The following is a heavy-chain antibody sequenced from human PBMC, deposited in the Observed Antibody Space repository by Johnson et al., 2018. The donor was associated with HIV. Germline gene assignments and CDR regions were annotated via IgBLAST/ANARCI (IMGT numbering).Heavy chain of an antibody. V-gene: IGHV3-30*03. Sequence: QMQLVESGGGVVQPGRSLRLSCVASGFTFSNYGMHWVRQAPGKGLEWVAVISYDGSNKYYADSVKGRFTISRDNSKNTLYLQMNSLRAEDTAVYYCARSLPGRGSYYAFDIWGQGTMVTVSS. D-gene: IGHD1-26*01. CDR2: ISYDGSNK. CDR3: ARSLPGRGSYYAFDI. J-gene: IGHJ3*02. CDR1: GFTFSNYG.